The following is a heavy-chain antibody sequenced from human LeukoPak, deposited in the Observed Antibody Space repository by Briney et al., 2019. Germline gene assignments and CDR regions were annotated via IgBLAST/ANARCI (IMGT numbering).Heavy chain of an antibody. J-gene: IGHJ4*02. V-gene: IGHV3-21*01. Sequence: PGGSLRLSCAASGFTFSSYNMNWVRQAPGKGLEWVSSISSSSSYIYYADSVKGRFTISRDNAKNSLYLQMNSLRAEDTAVYYCARDHSSRSSSWRLWGQGTLVTVSS. CDR3: ARDHSSRSSSWRL. D-gene: IGHD6-13*01. CDR2: ISSSSSYI. CDR1: GFTFSSYN.